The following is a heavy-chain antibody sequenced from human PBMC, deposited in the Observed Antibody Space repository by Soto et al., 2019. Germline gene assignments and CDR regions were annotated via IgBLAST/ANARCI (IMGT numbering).Heavy chain of an antibody. CDR2: IIPIFGTA. CDR3: ARGNDFWSGSNYYYYGMDV. CDR1: GYTFTSYG. D-gene: IGHD3-3*01. Sequence: QVQLVQSGAEVKKPGASVKVSCKASGYTFTSYGISWVRQAPGQGLEWMGGIIPIFGTANYAQKFQGRVTITADESTSTAYMELSSLRSEDTAVYYCARGNDFWSGSNYYYYGMDVWGQGTTVTVSS. V-gene: IGHV1-69*13. J-gene: IGHJ6*02.